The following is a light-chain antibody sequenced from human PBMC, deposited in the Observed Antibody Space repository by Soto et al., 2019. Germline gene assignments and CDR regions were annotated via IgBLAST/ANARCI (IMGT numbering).Light chain of an antibody. CDR1: QSISSW. V-gene: IGKV1-5*01. J-gene: IGKJ1*01. CDR3: QHYNSYSEA. Sequence: DIQMTQSPSTLSASVGDRATITCRASQSISSWLAWYQQKPGKAPNLLIYDASSLESGVPSRFSGSGSGTEFTLTISSLQPDDFATYYCQHYNSYSEAFGQGTKVDIK. CDR2: DAS.